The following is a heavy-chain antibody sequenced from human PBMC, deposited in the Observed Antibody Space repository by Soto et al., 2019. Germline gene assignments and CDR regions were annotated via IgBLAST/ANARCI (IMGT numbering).Heavy chain of an antibody. CDR1: GFTFSSYA. Sequence: GGSLRLSXAASGFTFSSYAMSWVRQAPGKGLEWVSAISGSAGSIYYADSVKGRFTISRDNSKNTLYLQMSSLRADDTAVYYCASNMVFGEYGMDVWGQGTTVTVSS. J-gene: IGHJ6*02. CDR2: ISGSAGSI. V-gene: IGHV3-23*01. CDR3: ASNMVFGEYGMDV. D-gene: IGHD3-10*02.